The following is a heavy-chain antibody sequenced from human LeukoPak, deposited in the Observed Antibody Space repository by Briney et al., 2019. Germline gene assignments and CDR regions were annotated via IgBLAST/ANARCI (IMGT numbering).Heavy chain of an antibody. Sequence: PGGSLRLSCAASGFTFSSYAMHWVRQAPGKGLEWVAVISYDGSNKYYADSVKGRFTISRDNSKNTLYPQMNSLRAEDTAVYYCARALLGDVWFGELFSYYYYGMDVWGQGTTVTVSS. CDR1: GFTFSSYA. CDR2: ISYDGSNK. D-gene: IGHD3-10*01. CDR3: ARALLGDVWFGELFSYYYYGMDV. J-gene: IGHJ6*02. V-gene: IGHV3-30-3*01.